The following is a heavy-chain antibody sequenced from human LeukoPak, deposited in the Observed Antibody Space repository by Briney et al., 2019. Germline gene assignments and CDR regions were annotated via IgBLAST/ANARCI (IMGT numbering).Heavy chain of an antibody. CDR1: GFTFDDYA. D-gene: IGHD6-6*01. Sequence: GGSLRLSCAASGFTFDDYAMHWVRQAPGKGLEWVSGISWNSGSIGYADSVKGRFTISRDNAKNSLHLQMNSLRAEDTALYYCAKLAARQGGYWGQGTLVTVSS. CDR3: AKLAARQGGY. J-gene: IGHJ4*02. V-gene: IGHV3-9*01. CDR2: ISWNSGSI.